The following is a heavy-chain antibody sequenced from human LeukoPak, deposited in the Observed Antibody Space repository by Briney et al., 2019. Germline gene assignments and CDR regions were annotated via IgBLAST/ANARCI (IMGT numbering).Heavy chain of an antibody. CDR3: ARGGVVVVDALDI. CDR1: GGSFSGYY. V-gene: IGHV4-34*01. CDR2: INHSGST. J-gene: IGHJ3*02. D-gene: IGHD3-22*01. Sequence: PSETLSLTCAVYGGSFSGYYWSWIRQPPGKGLEWIGEINHSGSTNYNPSLKSRVTISVDTSKNQFSLKLSSVTAADTAVYYCARGGVVVVDALDIWGQGTMVTVSS.